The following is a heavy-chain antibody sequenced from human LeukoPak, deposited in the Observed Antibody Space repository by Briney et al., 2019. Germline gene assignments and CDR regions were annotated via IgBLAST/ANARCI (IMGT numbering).Heavy chain of an antibody. D-gene: IGHD1-26*01. CDR1: GGSINNYY. V-gene: IGHV4-4*07. Sequence: SETLSLTCTVSGGSINNYYWSWIRQPAGKGLEWIGLIYSSGSTSYNPSLKSRVTMSVDTSKNHFSLSLSSVTAADTAVYYCARGQTLVGALHFWGQGTLVTVSS. J-gene: IGHJ4*02. CDR2: IYSSGST. CDR3: ARGQTLVGALHF.